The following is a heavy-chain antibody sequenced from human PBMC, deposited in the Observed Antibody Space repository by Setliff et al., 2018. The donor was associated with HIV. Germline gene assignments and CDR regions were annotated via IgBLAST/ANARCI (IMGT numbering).Heavy chain of an antibody. CDR2: IIPIFGTP. J-gene: IGHJ4*02. CDR1: GGTFSSHG. V-gene: IGHV1-69*06. CDR3: ARSACGWYDYFDY. D-gene: IGHD6-19*01. Sequence: SVKVSCKASGGTFSSHGISWVRQAPGQGLEWMGRIIPIFGTPNYAQKFQGRVTFTADKSTSTAYMELNSLRSEDTAVYYCARSACGWYDYFDYWGQGALVTVSS.